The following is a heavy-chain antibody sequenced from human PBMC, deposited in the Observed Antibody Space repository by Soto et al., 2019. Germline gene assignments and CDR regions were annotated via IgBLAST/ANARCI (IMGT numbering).Heavy chain of an antibody. V-gene: IGHV4-31*03. Sequence: SETLSLTCTVSGGSISSGGYYWSWIRQHPGKGLEWIGYIYYSGSTYYNPSLKSRVTISVDTSKNQFSLKLSSVTAADTAVYYCARGSGRYFDYWGQGTLVTVSS. D-gene: IGHD3-10*01. CDR3: ARGSGRYFDY. CDR1: GGSISSGGYY. J-gene: IGHJ4*02. CDR2: IYYSGST.